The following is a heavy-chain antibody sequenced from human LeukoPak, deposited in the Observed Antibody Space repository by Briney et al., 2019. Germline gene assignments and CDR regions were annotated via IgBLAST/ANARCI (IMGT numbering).Heavy chain of an antibody. D-gene: IGHD2-21*01. CDR2: ITTSGST. CDR1: GFTFSSYS. V-gene: IGHV3-23*01. J-gene: IGHJ6*02. Sequence: GGSLRLSCAASGFTFSSYSMNWVRQAPGKGLEWVSGITTSGSTYYADSVKGRFTISRENSNNTLYLHMDSLRAGDTAVYYCAKAPVWNYYYGLDVWGQGTTVTVSS. CDR3: AKAPVWNYYYGLDV.